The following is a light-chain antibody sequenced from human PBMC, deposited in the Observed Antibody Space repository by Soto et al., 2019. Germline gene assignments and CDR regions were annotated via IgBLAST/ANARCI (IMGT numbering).Light chain of an antibody. CDR2: GNS. CDR3: QSYDSSLSGSYV. CDR1: SSNIGARYD. J-gene: IGLJ1*01. Sequence: QSVLTHPPSVSGAPGQRVTISCTGSSSNIGARYDVHWYQHLPGTAPKLLIYGNSNRPSGVPDRFSGSKSGTSASLAITGLQSEDEADYYCQSYDSSLSGSYVFGTGTKVTVL. V-gene: IGLV1-40*01.